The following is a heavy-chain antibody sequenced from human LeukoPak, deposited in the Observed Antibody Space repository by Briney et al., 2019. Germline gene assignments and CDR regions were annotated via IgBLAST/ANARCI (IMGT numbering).Heavy chain of an antibody. CDR3: ARDKRMTTTNAFDY. CDR2: VNPNSGDT. J-gene: IGHJ4*02. Sequence: ASVKVSCKASEYSFTGYYIHWVRQAPGQGLEWMGWVNPNSGDTNYAQKFQGSVTMTRDTSITTAYMELSRLRSDDTAVYYCARDKRMTTTNAFDYWGQGTLVTVSS. V-gene: IGHV1-2*02. CDR1: EYSFTGYY. D-gene: IGHD5-24*01.